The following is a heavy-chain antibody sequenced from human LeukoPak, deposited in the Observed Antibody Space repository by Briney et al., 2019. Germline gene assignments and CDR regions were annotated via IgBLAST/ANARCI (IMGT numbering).Heavy chain of an antibody. CDR1: GGSISSYY. J-gene: IGHJ3*02. D-gene: IGHD3-22*01. V-gene: IGHV4-4*07. Sequence: PSETLSLTCSVSGGSISSYYWSWIRQPAGKGLEWIGRIYTSGSTNYNPSLKSRVTISVDTSKNQFSLKLSSVTAADTAVYYCARAGSYYDSSGYSLFDIWGQGTMVTVSS. CDR2: IYTSGST. CDR3: ARAGSYYDSSGYSLFDI.